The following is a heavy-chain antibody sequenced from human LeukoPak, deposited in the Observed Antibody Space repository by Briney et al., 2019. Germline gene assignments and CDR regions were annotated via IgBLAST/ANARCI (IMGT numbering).Heavy chain of an antibody. J-gene: IGHJ4*02. Sequence: GRSLRLSCAASGFTFSSHALSWVRQSPGQGLKCASSRSGSGYNTYYADSVKGRLTISRDNSKNTVYLQMNSLRAEDTAVYYCAKDPYGTRYFYYCGQGTLVTVSS. CDR1: GFTFSSHA. CDR2: RSGSGYNT. CDR3: AKDPYGTRYFYY. D-gene: IGHD2-2*01. V-gene: IGHV3-23*01.